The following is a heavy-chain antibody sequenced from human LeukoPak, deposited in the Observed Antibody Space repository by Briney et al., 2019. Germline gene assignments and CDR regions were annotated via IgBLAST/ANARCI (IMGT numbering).Heavy chain of an antibody. Sequence: SETLSLTCAVYGGSFSGYYWSWIRQPPGKGLEWIGEINHSGSTNYNPSLKSRVTISVDTSKNQFSLKLSSVTAADTAVYYCASYVWGSYRYHDAFDIWGQGTMVTVSS. CDR2: INHSGST. CDR3: ASYVWGSYRYHDAFDI. V-gene: IGHV4-34*01. CDR1: GGSFSGYY. J-gene: IGHJ3*02. D-gene: IGHD3-16*02.